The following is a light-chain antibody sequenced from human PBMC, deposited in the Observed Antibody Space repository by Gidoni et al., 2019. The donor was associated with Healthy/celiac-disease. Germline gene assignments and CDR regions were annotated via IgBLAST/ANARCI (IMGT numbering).Light chain of an antibody. CDR2: GAY. V-gene: IGKV3-15*01. Sequence: EIVMTQSPATLSVSPGERATLSCRASQSVSSNLAWYQQKPGQAPRRRIYGAYTRATGIPARFSGSGSGTEFTLTISSLQSEDFAVYYCQQYNNWPMYTFGQGTKLEIK. J-gene: IGKJ2*01. CDR3: QQYNNWPMYT. CDR1: QSVSSN.